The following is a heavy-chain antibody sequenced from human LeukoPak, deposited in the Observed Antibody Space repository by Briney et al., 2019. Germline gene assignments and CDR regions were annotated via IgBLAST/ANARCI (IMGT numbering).Heavy chain of an antibody. Sequence: PPGGSLRLSCAASGFAFDDYMMHWVRQVPGKGLEWVSLISWDGGITNYADSVKGRFTISRDNSKNSLYFLMNDLTAEDTAFYYCARGGYGGVFDYWGQGTLVTVSS. J-gene: IGHJ4*02. V-gene: IGHV3-43D*04. CDR3: ARGGYGGVFDY. D-gene: IGHD4-23*01. CDR2: ISWDGGIT. CDR1: GFAFDDYM.